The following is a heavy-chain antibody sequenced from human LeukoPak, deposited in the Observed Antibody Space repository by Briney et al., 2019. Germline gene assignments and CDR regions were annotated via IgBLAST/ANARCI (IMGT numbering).Heavy chain of an antibody. J-gene: IGHJ5*02. CDR3: ARDLYSYGENWFDP. CDR1: GGSVSSSSYY. V-gene: IGHV4-39*07. Sequence: PSETLFLTCTVSGGSVSSSSYYWGWIRQPPGKGLEWIGSIYYSGSTYYNPSLKSRVTISVDTSKNQFSLKLSSVTAADTAVYYCARDLYSYGENWFDPWGQGTLVTVSS. D-gene: IGHD5-18*01. CDR2: IYYSGST.